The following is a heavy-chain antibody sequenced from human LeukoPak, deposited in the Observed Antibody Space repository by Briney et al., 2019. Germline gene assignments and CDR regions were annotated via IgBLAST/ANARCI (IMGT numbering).Heavy chain of an antibody. Sequence: SQTLSLTCAVSGGPISSGGYSWSWIRQPPGKGLEWIGYIYHSGSTYYNPSLKSRVTISVDRSKNQFSLKLSSVTAADTAVYYCARGVYGSGSYYSPEPFFDYWGQGTLVTVSS. CDR3: ARGVYGSGSYYSPEPFFDY. V-gene: IGHV4-30-2*01. D-gene: IGHD3-10*01. CDR2: IYHSGST. CDR1: GGPISSGGYS. J-gene: IGHJ4*02.